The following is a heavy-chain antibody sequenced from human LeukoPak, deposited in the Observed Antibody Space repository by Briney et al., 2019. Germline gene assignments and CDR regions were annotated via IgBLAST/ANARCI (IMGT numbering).Heavy chain of an antibody. V-gene: IGHV1-46*01. CDR1: GYTFTTYF. CDR3: AREGGRITMVRDNWFDP. D-gene: IGHD3-10*01. CDR2: INPSGGST. Sequence: ASVKVSCKASGYTFTTYFMHWVRQAPGQGLEWMGIINPSGGSTRYAQKFQGRVTMTRDTSTSTVYMELSSLISDDTALYYCAREGGRITMVRDNWFDPWSQGTLVTVSS. J-gene: IGHJ5*02.